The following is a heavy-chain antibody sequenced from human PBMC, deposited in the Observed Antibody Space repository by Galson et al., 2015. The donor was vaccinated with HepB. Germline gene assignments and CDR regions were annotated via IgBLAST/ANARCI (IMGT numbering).Heavy chain of an antibody. V-gene: IGHV3-23*01. CDR3: AKGKKQWLLMYYFDY. Sequence: SLRLSCAASGFTFSSYAMSWVRQAPGKGLEWVSAISGSGGNTYYADSVKGRFTISRDNSKNTLYLQMNSLRAEDTAVYYCAKGKKQWLLMYYFDYWGQGTLGIVSS. CDR2: ISGSGGNT. CDR1: GFTFSSYA. D-gene: IGHD6-19*01. J-gene: IGHJ4*02.